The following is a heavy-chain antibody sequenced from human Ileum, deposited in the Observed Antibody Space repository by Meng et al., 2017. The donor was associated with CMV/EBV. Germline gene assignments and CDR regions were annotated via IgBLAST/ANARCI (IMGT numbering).Heavy chain of an antibody. CDR3: ASRYCSGGSCIPFDH. Sequence: GFTYGSYAMHWVRQAPGKGLEWVAVISHDGGNKYYADSVKGRFTISRDDSKNTLYLEMNSLRPEDTAVYYCASRYCSGGSCIPFDHWGQGVLVTVSS. J-gene: IGHJ4*02. CDR1: GFTYGSYA. CDR2: ISHDGGNK. V-gene: IGHV3-30*04. D-gene: IGHD2-15*01.